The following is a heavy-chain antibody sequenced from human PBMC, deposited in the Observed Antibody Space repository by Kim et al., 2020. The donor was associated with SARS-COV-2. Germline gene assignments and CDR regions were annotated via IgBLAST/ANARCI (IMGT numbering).Heavy chain of an antibody. CDR3: ARMYSSSSSPLDY. D-gene: IGHD6-6*01. Sequence: YSTSLKTRLTISKDTSKNLVVLTMTNMDPVDTATYYCARMYSSSSSPLDYWGQGTLVTVSS. J-gene: IGHJ4*02. V-gene: IGHV2-70*01.